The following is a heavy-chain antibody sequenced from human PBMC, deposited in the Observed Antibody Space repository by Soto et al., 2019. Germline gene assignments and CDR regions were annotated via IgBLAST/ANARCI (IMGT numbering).Heavy chain of an antibody. D-gene: IGHD2-15*01. CDR1: GFTFSRYW. CDR3: ARPGCRGGSCYDPFDY. V-gene: IGHV3-7*01. Sequence: EVQLVESGGGLVQPGGSLRLSCAASGFTFSRYWMSWVRQAPGKGLEWVANIKQAGREKYYVDSVKDRFTISRDNAKNSLYLQMNSLRAEDTAVYYCARPGCRGGSCYDPFDYWGQGTLVTGSS. CDR2: IKQAGREK. J-gene: IGHJ4*02.